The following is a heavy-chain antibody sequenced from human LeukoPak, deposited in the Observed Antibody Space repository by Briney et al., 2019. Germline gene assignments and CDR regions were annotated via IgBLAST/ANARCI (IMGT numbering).Heavy chain of an antibody. Sequence: GGSLRLSCAAPGFTFGNYAMSWVRQAPGKGLEWVSLISGNGGSTYYADSVKGRFTISRDNSKNTLYLQMSSLRAEDTAVYYCAKDQKMHGDCWGQGTLVTVSS. D-gene: IGHD5-24*01. J-gene: IGHJ4*02. CDR1: GFTFGNYA. CDR2: ISGNGGST. CDR3: AKDQKMHGDC. V-gene: IGHV3-23*01.